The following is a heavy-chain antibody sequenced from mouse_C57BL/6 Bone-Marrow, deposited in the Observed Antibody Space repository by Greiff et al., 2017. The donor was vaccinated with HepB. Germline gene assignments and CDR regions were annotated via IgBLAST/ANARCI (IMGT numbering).Heavy chain of an antibody. Sequence: EVQLVESGPELVKPGDSVKISCKASGYSFTGYFMNWVMQSHGKSLEWIGRINPYNGDTFYNQKFKGKATLTVDKSSSTAHMELRSLTSEDSASYFCARKGDYYGSSNWYFDVWGTGTTVTVSS. CDR3: ARKGDYYGSSNWYFDV. V-gene: IGHV1-20*01. CDR2: INPYNGDT. CDR1: GYSFTGYF. D-gene: IGHD1-1*01. J-gene: IGHJ1*03.